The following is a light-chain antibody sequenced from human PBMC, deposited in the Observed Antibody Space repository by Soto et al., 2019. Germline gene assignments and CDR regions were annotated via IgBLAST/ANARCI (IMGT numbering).Light chain of an antibody. V-gene: IGLV2-23*01. Sequence: QSALTQPASVSGSPGQSITISCSGTTSDVGGYNLVSWYQQHTAKAPKLLIYEGTQRPSGVSSRSSGSKSGNTASLTISGLQAEDEADYYCCSYASSSSYVFGTGTKLTVL. J-gene: IGLJ1*01. CDR3: CSYASSSSYV. CDR2: EGT. CDR1: TSDVGGYNL.